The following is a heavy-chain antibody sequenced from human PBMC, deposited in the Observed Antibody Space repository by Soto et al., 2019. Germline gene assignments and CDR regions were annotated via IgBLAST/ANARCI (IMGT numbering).Heavy chain of an antibody. CDR3: ARATVYYGSGSYPKFTQLGAYYYGMDV. CDR2: ISAYNGNT. J-gene: IGHJ6*02. D-gene: IGHD3-10*01. V-gene: IGHV1-18*01. Sequence: ASVKVSCKASGYTFTSYGISWVRQAPGQGLEWMGWISAYNGNTNYAQKLQGRVTMTTDTSTSTAYMELSSLRSEDTAVYYCARATVYYGSGSYPKFTQLGAYYYGMDVWGQGTTVTVSS. CDR1: GYTFTSYG.